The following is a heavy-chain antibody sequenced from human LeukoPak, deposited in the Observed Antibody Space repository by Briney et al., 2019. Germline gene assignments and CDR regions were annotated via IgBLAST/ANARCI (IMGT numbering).Heavy chain of an antibody. D-gene: IGHD6-19*01. CDR3: ATAAYSSGWYVAFDI. CDR1: GYTLTELS. J-gene: IGHJ3*02. Sequence: ASVTVSCKVSGYTLTELSMHWVRQARGKGLDWMGGFDPEDGETIYAQKFQGRVTMTEDTSTDTAYMELSSLRSEDTAVYYCATAAYSSGWYVAFDIWGQGTMVTVSS. V-gene: IGHV1-24*01. CDR2: FDPEDGET.